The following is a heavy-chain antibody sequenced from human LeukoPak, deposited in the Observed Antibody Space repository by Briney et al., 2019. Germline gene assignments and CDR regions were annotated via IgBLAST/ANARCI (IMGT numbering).Heavy chain of an antibody. D-gene: IGHD3-22*01. CDR3: AKVSGYYYDSSGYVDY. V-gene: IGHV3-23*01. Sequence: GGSLRLSCAASGFTFSSYAMSWVRQAPGKGLEWVSGISGSGGSTYYADSVQGRFTISRDNSKNMLYLQMNSLRAEDTAVYYCAKVSGYYYDSSGYVDYWGQGTLVTVSS. J-gene: IGHJ4*02. CDR1: GFTFSSYA. CDR2: ISGSGGST.